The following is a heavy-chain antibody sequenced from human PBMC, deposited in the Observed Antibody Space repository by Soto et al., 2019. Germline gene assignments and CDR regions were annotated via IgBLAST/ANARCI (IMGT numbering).Heavy chain of an antibody. Sequence: GGSLRLSCISSGFTFRTYTMNWVRQAPGKGLEWVSGIRGFSPYTFYAESVKGRFTISRDNAKNSLYLQMNSLRAEDTAVYYCARDRGYDAHDYYYNAMDVWGQGTTVTVS. J-gene: IGHJ6*02. V-gene: IGHV3-21*01. CDR1: GFTFRTYT. CDR2: IRGFSPYT. D-gene: IGHD2-15*01. CDR3: ARDRGYDAHDYYYNAMDV.